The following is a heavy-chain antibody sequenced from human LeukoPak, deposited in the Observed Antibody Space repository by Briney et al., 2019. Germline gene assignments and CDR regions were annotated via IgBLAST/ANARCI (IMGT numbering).Heavy chain of an antibody. CDR2: ISYDGSHK. V-gene: IGHV3-30*04. Sequence: GSLRLSCAASGFMFSSYAMHWVRQAPGKGLEWVAVISYDGSHKYYADSVKGRFTISRDSSRNTLFLHMNTLRAEDTAIYYCAKDRTVGASYWYFDLWGRGTLVTVSS. D-gene: IGHD1-26*01. CDR1: GFMFSSYA. J-gene: IGHJ2*01. CDR3: AKDRTVGASYWYFDL.